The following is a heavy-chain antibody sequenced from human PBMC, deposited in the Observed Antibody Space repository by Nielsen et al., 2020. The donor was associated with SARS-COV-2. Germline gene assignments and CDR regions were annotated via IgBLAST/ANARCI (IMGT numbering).Heavy chain of an antibody. CDR1: GYTFTSYD. J-gene: IGHJ4*02. CDR2: MNPNSGNT. D-gene: IGHD6-19*01. V-gene: IGHV1-8*01. CDR3: ASNLDFYSSGWYGFDY. Sequence: VKVSCKASGYTFTSYDINWVRQATGQGLEWMGWMNPNSGNTGYAQKFQGRVTMTRDTSISTAYMELSRLRSDDTAVYYCASNLDFYSSGWYGFDYWGQGTLVTVSS.